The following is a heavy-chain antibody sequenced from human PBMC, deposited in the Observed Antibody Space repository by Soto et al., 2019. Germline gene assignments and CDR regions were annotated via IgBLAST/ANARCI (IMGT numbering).Heavy chain of an antibody. J-gene: IGHJ4*02. Sequence: QVQLQESGPGLVKPSQTLSLTCTVSGGSISSGGYYWSWIRQHPGKGLEWIGYIYYSGSTYYNPSLKSRVTISVDTSENQLSLKLSFVTPADMSLFYPASALLGTVTSYPYYWGQGPLVTVSS. CDR2: IYYSGST. V-gene: IGHV4-31*03. CDR3: ASALLGTVTSYPYY. D-gene: IGHD4-17*01. CDR1: GGSISSGGYY.